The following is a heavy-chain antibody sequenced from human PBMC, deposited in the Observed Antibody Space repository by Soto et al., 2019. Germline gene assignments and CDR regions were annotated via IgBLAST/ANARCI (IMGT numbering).Heavy chain of an antibody. V-gene: IGHV3-23*01. D-gene: IGHD3-3*01. CDR2: ISGIGGST. Sequence: EVQLLESGGGLVQPGGSLRLSCAASGFTFSSYVMSWVRQAPGKGLEWVSGISGIGGSTYYADSVKGRFTISRDNSKNTLYLQMNSLRAEDTAVYYCAKVPYDFWSGYYPPLYFDYWGQGTLVTVSS. CDR1: GFTFSSYV. J-gene: IGHJ4*02. CDR3: AKVPYDFWSGYYPPLYFDY.